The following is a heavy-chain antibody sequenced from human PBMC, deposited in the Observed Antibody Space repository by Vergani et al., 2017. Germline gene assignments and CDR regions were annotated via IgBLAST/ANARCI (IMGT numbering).Heavy chain of an antibody. D-gene: IGHD1-1*01. V-gene: IGHV4-59*01. CDR1: DDSIRRYY. CDR3: ARWNGDLNAFDL. J-gene: IGHJ3*01. CDR2: VFYTGNT. Sequence: QVLVQESGPGLVKPSETLSLTCSVSDDSIRRYYFNWIRHFPGKGLEWIGYVFYTGNTYHNPSLKGRITLSVDTPNNQLSLKLTSVTAADTAVYFCARWNGDLNAFDLWGQGTMVTVSS.